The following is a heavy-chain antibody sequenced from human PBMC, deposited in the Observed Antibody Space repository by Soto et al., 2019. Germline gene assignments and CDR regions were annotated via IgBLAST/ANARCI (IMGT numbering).Heavy chain of an antibody. CDR1: GGSISTTNW. Sequence: SETLSLTCAVSGGSISTTNWWTWVRQPPGKGLGWIGEIYHRGATNSNPSLESRVTMSIDKSKNQFSLKLSSLTAADTAFYYCARRDYYDSTGYMNYWGQGALVTVSS. J-gene: IGHJ4*02. CDR2: IYHRGAT. CDR3: ARRDYYDSTGYMNY. D-gene: IGHD3-22*01. V-gene: IGHV4-4*02.